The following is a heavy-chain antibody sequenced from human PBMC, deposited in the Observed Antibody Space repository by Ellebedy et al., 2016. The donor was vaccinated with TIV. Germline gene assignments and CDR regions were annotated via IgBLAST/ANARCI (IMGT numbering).Heavy chain of an antibody. J-gene: IGHJ4*02. D-gene: IGHD4-17*01. Sequence: PGGSLRLSCAASGFTLSDYSMSWVRQAPGKGLEWVSYISSTSSTIYYAASVKGRFTVSRDNPKNSLFLQMNSLRTGDTAVYYCARGYGDYDHGLEYWGQGNLVTVSS. CDR1: GFTLSDYS. CDR3: ARGYGDYDHGLEY. CDR2: ISSTSSTI. V-gene: IGHV3-48*01.